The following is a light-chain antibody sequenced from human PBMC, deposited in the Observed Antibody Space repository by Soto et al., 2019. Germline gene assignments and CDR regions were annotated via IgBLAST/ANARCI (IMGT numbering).Light chain of an antibody. CDR2: GTS. Sequence: EIVMTQSPATLSLSPGETATLSCRASQSVNSNLAWYQQKAGQAPRLLIYGTSTRATGIPARFSGSGSGTDFTLTISSLQFEDFAVYYCQQRRSWPPTITFGQGTRLEIK. V-gene: IGKV3-15*01. J-gene: IGKJ5*01. CDR3: QQRRSWPPTIT. CDR1: QSVNSN.